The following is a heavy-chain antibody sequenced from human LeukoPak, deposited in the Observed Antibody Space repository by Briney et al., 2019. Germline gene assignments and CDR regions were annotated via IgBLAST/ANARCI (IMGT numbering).Heavy chain of an antibody. Sequence: GLEWVAVISYDGSNKYYADSVKGRFTISRDNSKNTLYLQMNSLRAEDTAVYYCAKGQHFDYWGQGTLVTVSS. CDR3: AKGQHFDY. CDR2: ISYDGSNK. V-gene: IGHV3-30*18. J-gene: IGHJ4*02.